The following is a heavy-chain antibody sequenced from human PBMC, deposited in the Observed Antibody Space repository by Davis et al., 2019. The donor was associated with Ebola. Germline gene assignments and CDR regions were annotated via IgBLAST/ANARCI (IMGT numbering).Heavy chain of an antibody. V-gene: IGHV5-51*01. CDR2: IYPGDSDT. Sequence: GESPMTPCHGSGYSFTSYWIGRVRQMPGKGLEWMGIIYPGDSDTTYSPSFQGQVTMSADKSISTAYLQWSSLKASDTAMYYCARLGFRGADFDYWGQGTLVTVS. D-gene: IGHD3-10*01. CDR3: ARLGFRGADFDY. J-gene: IGHJ4*02. CDR1: GYSFTSYW.